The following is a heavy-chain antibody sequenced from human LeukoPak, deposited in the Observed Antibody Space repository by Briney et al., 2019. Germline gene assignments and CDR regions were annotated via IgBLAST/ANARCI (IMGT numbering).Heavy chain of an antibody. CDR3: ARDSYYDILTGYYLDAFDI. J-gene: IGHJ3*02. CDR2: ISTNDI. Sequence: GGSLRLSCAASGFTLSSHTMNWVRQAPGRGLEWVSAISTNDIQYADSVKGRFTISRDNAKNSLYLQMHSLRAEDTAVYYCARDSYYDILTGYYLDAFDIWGQGTMVTVSS. CDR1: GFTLSSHT. V-gene: IGHV3-21*01. D-gene: IGHD3-9*01.